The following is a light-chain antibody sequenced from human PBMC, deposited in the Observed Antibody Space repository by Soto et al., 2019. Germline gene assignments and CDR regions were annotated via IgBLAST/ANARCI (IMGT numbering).Light chain of an antibody. Sequence: DIVMTQSPLSLPVTPGEPASISCRSSQSLLHSNGYNYLDWYLQKPGQSPQLLIYLGSNRASGVPDRFSGIGSGTDFTLKISRVEAEDVGVYYCMQALQTSWTFGQGTKVEIK. CDR3: MQALQTSWT. V-gene: IGKV2-28*01. J-gene: IGKJ1*01. CDR2: LGS. CDR1: QSLLHSNGYNY.